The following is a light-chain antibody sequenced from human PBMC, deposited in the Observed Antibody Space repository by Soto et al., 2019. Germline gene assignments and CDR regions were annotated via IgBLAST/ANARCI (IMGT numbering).Light chain of an antibody. CDR3: QHYGSSRYT. V-gene: IGKV3-20*01. CDR1: QSVSTSS. J-gene: IGKJ2*01. CDR2: GIS. Sequence: EIVLTQSPGTLSVSPGERVTLSCRASQSVSTSSLAWYQHKPGQAPRLLIFGISTRATGIQDRFRGSGSGTDFHLTITRLEPEDFTVYYCQHYGSSRYTFGQGTKLDIK.